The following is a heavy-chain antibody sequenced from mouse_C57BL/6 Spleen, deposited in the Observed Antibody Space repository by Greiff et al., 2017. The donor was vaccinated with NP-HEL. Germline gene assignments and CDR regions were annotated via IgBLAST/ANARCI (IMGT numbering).Heavy chain of an antibody. Sequence: EVKLQQSGPELVKPGASVKIPCTASGYTFTDYNMDWVQQSHGKSLEWIGDINPNNGGTIYTQKFKGKATLTVDKSSSTAYLELRSLTSEDTAVYYCARNPMDYWGQGTSVTVSS. J-gene: IGHJ4*01. CDR3: ARNPMDY. CDR1: GYTFTDYN. CDR2: INPNNGGT. V-gene: IGHV1-18*01.